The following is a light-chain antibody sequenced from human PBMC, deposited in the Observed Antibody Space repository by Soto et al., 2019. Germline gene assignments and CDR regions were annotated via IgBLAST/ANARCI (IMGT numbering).Light chain of an antibody. Sequence: EIVMTQSPVTLSVSPGERATLSCRASQSVGSHLAWYQQRPGQAPRLLIYGASYRSTGIPARFSGSGSGTDFTLTISSLQSEEFAVYYCQQYDNWPPFTFGPGTKVDIK. CDR1: QSVGSH. V-gene: IGKV3-15*01. CDR3: QQYDNWPPFT. J-gene: IGKJ3*01. CDR2: GAS.